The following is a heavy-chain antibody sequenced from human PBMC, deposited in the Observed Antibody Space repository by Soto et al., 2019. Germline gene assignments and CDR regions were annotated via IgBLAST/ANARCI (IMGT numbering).Heavy chain of an antibody. V-gene: IGHV4-4*02. D-gene: IGHD6-13*01. CDR1: GGSISGTNW. CDR3: ARDRGIAAAGV. J-gene: IGHJ4*02. Sequence: SETLSLTCAGSGGSISGTNWWSWVRQPPGKGLEWIGEIYHSGSTNYNPSFKSRVTISVDKSKNQFSLKLISVTAADTAVYYCARDRGIAAAGVWGQGTLVTVS. CDR2: IYHSGST.